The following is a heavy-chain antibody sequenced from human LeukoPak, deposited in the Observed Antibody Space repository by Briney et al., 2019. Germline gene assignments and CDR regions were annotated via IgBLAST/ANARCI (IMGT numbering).Heavy chain of an antibody. CDR3: ARDGVPYYYDSSGYSFFDY. J-gene: IGHJ4*02. CDR1: GYTFTSYG. D-gene: IGHD3-22*01. CDR2: ISACNGNT. V-gene: IGHV1-18*01. Sequence: ASVKVSCKASGYTFTSYGISWVRQAPGQGLEWMGWISACNGNTNYAQKLQGRVTMATDTSTSTAYMELRSLRSDDTAVYYCARDGVPYYYDSSGYSFFDYWGQGTLVTVSS.